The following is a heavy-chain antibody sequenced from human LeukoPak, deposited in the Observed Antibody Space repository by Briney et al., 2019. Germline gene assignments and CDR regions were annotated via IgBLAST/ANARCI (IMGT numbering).Heavy chain of an antibody. V-gene: IGHV4-34*01. CDR3: ARSAGSSPL. CDR1: GGSISSYY. Sequence: SETLSLTCTVSGGSISSYYWSWIRQPPGKGLEWIGEINHSGSTNYNPSLKSRVTISVDTSKNQFSLKLTSVTAVDTAVYYCARSAGSSPLWGQGTLVTVSS. D-gene: IGHD3-10*01. CDR2: INHSGST. J-gene: IGHJ4*02.